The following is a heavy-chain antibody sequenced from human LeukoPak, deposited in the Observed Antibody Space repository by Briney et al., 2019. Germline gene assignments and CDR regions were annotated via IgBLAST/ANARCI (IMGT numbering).Heavy chain of an antibody. V-gene: IGHV1-3*01. CDR2: INAGNGNT. J-gene: IGHJ4*02. Sequence: GASVKVSCKASGYTFTSYTLHWARQAPGQRLEWMGWINAGNGNTKYSQKFEGRVTITRDTSASTAYMELSSLISEDTAVYYCARTYYSASGSYTYWGQGTLVTVSS. CDR1: GYTFTSYT. CDR3: ARTYYSASGSYTY. D-gene: IGHD3-10*01.